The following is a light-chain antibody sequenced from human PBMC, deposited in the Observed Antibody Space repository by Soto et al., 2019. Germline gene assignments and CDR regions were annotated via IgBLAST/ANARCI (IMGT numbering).Light chain of an antibody. J-gene: IGKJ5*01. CDR3: QQRSDWPPIT. Sequence: VVLTQSPYTLSLSPGDRATLSCRASQSVSTYLAWYQQKPGQAPRLLIYDASNRATGIPARFSGSGSGTDFTLTISSLEPEDFAVYYCQQRSDWPPITFGQGTRLEIK. CDR1: QSVSTY. V-gene: IGKV3-11*01. CDR2: DAS.